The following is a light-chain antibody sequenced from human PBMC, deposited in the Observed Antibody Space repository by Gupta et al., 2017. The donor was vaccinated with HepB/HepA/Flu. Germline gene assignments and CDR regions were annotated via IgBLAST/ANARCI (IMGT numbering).Light chain of an antibody. J-gene: IGLJ2*01. CDR3: ATEDDIRNGPV. Sequence: QSVMTTPPSASGTRGQRVTIPCSGSRSSLGSNTVNCYQQRPGTAPKLLIYNNKRRPSGVPDRFSGSRSGTSASLAISGHQAEDEADYYCATEDDIRNGPVFGGGTKLTVL. V-gene: IGLV1-44*01. CDR2: NNK. CDR1: RSSLGSNT.